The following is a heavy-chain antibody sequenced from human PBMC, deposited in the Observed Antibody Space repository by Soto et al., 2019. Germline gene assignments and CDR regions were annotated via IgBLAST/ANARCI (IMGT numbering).Heavy chain of an antibody. Sequence: GSLRLSCAASGFTFSSYWMSWVRQAPGKGLEWVANIKQDGSEKYYVDSVKGRFTISRDNAKNSLYLQMNSLRAEDTAVYYCARDFEFLDYYYGMDVWGQGTTVTVSS. J-gene: IGHJ6*02. CDR1: GFTFSSYW. CDR3: ARDFEFLDYYYGMDV. D-gene: IGHD3-9*01. V-gene: IGHV3-7*01. CDR2: IKQDGSEK.